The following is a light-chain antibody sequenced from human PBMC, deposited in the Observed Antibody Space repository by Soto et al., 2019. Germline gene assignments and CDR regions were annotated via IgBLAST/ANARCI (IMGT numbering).Light chain of an antibody. J-gene: IGKJ2*01. CDR1: QSISSW. Sequence: DIQMTQSPSTLSASVGDRVTITCRASQSISSWLAWYQQKPGKAPKLLIYDASSLESGVPSRFSGSGSGTEFTLTITSLQHDDFATYYCQQYNSYPYTFGQWTTLEIK. V-gene: IGKV1-5*01. CDR2: DAS. CDR3: QQYNSYPYT.